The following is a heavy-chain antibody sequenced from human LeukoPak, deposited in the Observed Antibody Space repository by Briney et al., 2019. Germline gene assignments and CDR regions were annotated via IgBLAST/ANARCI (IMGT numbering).Heavy chain of an antibody. CDR2: IRYDGSNK. J-gene: IGHJ3*02. CDR3: AKDPGTGDDAFDI. CDR1: GFTFSSYG. Sequence: GGSLRLSCAASGFTFSSYGMHWVRQAPGKRLERVAFIRYDGSNKYYADSVKGRFTISRDNSKNTLYLQMNSLRAEDTAVYYCAKDPGTGDDAFDIWGQGTMVTVSS. V-gene: IGHV3-30*02. D-gene: IGHD7-27*01.